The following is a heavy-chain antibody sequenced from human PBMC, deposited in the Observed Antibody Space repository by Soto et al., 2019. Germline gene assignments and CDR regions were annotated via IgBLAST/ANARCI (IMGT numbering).Heavy chain of an antibody. J-gene: IGHJ4*02. CDR2: ISWNSGSI. D-gene: IGHD1-26*01. CDR1: GFTFDDYA. Sequence: GGSLRLSCAASGFTFDDYAMHWVRQAPGKGLEWVSGISWNSGSIGYADSVKGRFTISRDNAKNSLYLQMNSLRAEDTALYYCAKAAPTSIVGATRRGYTFSGLYFDYWGQGTLVTVSS. CDR3: AKAAPTSIVGATRRGYTFSGLYFDY. V-gene: IGHV3-9*01.